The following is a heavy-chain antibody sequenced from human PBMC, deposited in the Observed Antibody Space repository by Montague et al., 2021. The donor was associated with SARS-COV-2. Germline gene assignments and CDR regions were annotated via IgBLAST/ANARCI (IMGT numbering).Heavy chain of an antibody. CDR2: ISSSSSYI. CDR3: ARDDYVWGSYRYSQYNWFDP. J-gene: IGHJ5*02. Sequence: SLRLSCVASGFTFSSYSMSWVRQAPGKGLEWVSSISSSSSYIYYADSXKGRFTISRDNAKNSLYLQMNSLRAEDTAVYYCARDDYVWGSYRYSQYNWFDPWGQGTLVTVSS. CDR1: GFTFSSYS. V-gene: IGHV3-21*01. D-gene: IGHD3-16*02.